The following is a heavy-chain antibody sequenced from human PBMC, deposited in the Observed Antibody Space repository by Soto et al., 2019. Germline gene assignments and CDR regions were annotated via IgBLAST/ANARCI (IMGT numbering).Heavy chain of an antibody. Sequence: EVQLLESGEGLIHPGGSLRLSCAGSGFTFSDYGMSWVRQAPGKGLEWVSGITWGGSAYYAESVRGRFIISRDSSKNTLYVQMNSLRAEDTARYYCAKEKTSSTYDGLDVWGQGTPVTVSS. CDR1: GFTFSDYG. V-gene: IGHV3-23*01. J-gene: IGHJ6*02. CDR3: AKEKTSSTYDGLDV. CDR2: ITWGGSA.